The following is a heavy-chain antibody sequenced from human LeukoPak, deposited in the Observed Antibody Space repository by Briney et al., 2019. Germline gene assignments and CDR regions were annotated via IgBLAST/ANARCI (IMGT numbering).Heavy chain of an antibody. CDR2: INHSGST. D-gene: IGHD6-19*01. J-gene: IGHJ4*02. Sequence: SETLSLTCAVYGGSFSGYYWSWTRQPPGKGLEWIGEINHSGSTNYNPSLKSRVTISVDTSKNQFSLKLSSVTAADTAVYYCARARGGGVPSSGWYFDYWGQGTLVTVSS. CDR1: GGSFSGYY. V-gene: IGHV4-34*01. CDR3: ARARGGGVPSSGWYFDY.